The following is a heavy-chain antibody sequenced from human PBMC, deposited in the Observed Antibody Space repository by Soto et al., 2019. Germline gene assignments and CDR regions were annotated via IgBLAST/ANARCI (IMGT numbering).Heavy chain of an antibody. J-gene: IGHJ6*02. V-gene: IGHV1-3*01. D-gene: IGHD2-15*01. CDR2: INAGNGNT. CDR3: ARDRLYRKYCSGGNCSPYYYYGMDV. Sequence: ASVKVSCKASGYTFTSYAMHWVRQAPGQRLEWMGWINAGNGNTKYSQKFQGRVTITRDTSASTAYMELSSLRSEDTAVYYCARDRLYRKYCSGGNCSPYYYYGMDVWSQGTTVTVSS. CDR1: GYTFTSYA.